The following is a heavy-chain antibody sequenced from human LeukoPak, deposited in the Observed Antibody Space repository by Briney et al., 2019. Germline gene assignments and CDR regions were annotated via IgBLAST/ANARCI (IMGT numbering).Heavy chain of an antibody. Sequence: SETLSLTCTVSGVSISSSSYYWSWIRQPPVKGLEWIGYIDYSGRTIYNPSLKSRVSISVDTSKNQFALKLSSVTAADTAVYYCARGVHSLDYWGRGTQVTVSS. CDR3: ARGVHSLDY. CDR2: IDYSGRT. J-gene: IGHJ4*02. V-gene: IGHV4-61*01. CDR1: GVSISSSSYY. D-gene: IGHD2-15*01.